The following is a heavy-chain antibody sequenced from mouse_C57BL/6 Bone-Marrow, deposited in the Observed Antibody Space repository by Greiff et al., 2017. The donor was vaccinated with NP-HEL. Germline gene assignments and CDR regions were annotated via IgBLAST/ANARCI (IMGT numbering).Heavy chain of an antibody. CDR1: GYTFTSYG. V-gene: IGHV1-81*01. J-gene: IGHJ4*01. D-gene: IGHD2-3*01. Sequence: QVQLQQSGAELARPGASVKLSCKASGYTFTSYGISWVKQRTGQGLEWIGEIYPRSGNTYYNEKFKGKATITADTSSNTAYLQLSSLTSEDTAVYYCARGYDGSPMDYWGQGTSVTVSS. CDR3: ARGYDGSPMDY. CDR2: IYPRSGNT.